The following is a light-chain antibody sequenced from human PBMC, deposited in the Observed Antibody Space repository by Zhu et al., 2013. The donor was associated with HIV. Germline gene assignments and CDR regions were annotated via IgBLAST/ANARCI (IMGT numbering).Light chain of an antibody. CDR3: QHSYTYPFT. J-gene: IGKJ3*01. CDR2: GAS. V-gene: IGKV3-20*01. Sequence: EIVLTQSPGTLSLSPGERATLSCRASQSVRSTCLAWYQQKPGQSPRLLIYGASNRATGIPEKFSGSGSGTDFTLAISSLQPEDFATYFCQHSYTYPFTFGPGTRVDIK. CDR1: QSVRSTC.